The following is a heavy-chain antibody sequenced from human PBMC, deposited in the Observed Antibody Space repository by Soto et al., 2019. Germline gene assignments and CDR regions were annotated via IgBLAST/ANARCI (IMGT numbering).Heavy chain of an antibody. CDR1: GGSISSGGYY. CDR2: IYYSGST. Sequence: SETLSLTCTVSGGSISSGGYYWSWIRQHPGKGLEWIGYIYYSGSTYYNPSLKSRVTISVDTSKNQFSLKLSSVTAADTAVYYCARGQAMVRGVITTYYFDYWGQGTLVTSPQ. J-gene: IGHJ4*02. D-gene: IGHD3-10*01. V-gene: IGHV4-31*03. CDR3: ARGQAMVRGVITTYYFDY.